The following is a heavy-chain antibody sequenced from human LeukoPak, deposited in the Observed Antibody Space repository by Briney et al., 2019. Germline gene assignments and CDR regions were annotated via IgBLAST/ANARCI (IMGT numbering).Heavy chain of an antibody. V-gene: IGHV4-4*02. CDR3: ARESGPYRPLDY. J-gene: IGHJ4*02. CDR2: VHLSGRT. CDR1: GGSISSTNW. Sequence: SGPTLVKPSRTLSLTCGVSGGSISSTNWWTWVRQPPGEGLEWIGEVHLSGRTNYNPSLESRVTMSVDMSENHISLKLTSVTAADTAVYYCARESGPYRPLDYSGQGTLVTVSS. D-gene: IGHD6-25*01.